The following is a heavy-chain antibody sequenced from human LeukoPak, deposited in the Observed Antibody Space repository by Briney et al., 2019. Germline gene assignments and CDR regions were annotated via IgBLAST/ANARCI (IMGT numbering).Heavy chain of an antibody. V-gene: IGHV3-7*03. CDR1: GFTFSSYW. D-gene: IGHD3-22*01. CDR3: ARDIPGYYYDSSGYNVGY. Sequence: GGSLRLSCAASGFTFSSYWMSWVRQAPGKGLEWVANIKQDGSEKYYVDSVKGRFTISRDNAKNSLYLQMNRLRAEDTAVYYCARDIPGYYYDSSGYNVGYWGQGTLVTVSS. J-gene: IGHJ4*02. CDR2: IKQDGSEK.